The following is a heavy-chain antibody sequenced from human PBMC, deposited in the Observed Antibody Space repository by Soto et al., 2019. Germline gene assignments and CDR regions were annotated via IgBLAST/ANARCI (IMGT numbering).Heavy chain of an antibody. CDR2: ISGSGGST. V-gene: IGHV3-23*01. D-gene: IGHD3-10*01. Sequence: GGSLRLSCAASGFTFSSYAMSWVRQAPGKGLEWVSAISGSGGSTYYADSVKGRFTISRYNSKNTLYLQMNSLRAEDTAVYYCARGADYYYYMDVWGKGTTVTVSS. CDR1: GFTFSSYA. J-gene: IGHJ6*03. CDR3: ARGADYYYYMDV.